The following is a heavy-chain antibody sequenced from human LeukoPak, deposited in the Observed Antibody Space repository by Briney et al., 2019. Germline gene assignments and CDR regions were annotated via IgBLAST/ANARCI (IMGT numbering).Heavy chain of an antibody. CDR2: INHSGST. D-gene: IGHD3-9*01. V-gene: IGHV4-34*01. CDR3: ARGGLRYFDWLPPPIDY. J-gene: IGHJ4*02. CDR1: GGSFSGYY. Sequence: SETLSLTCAVYGGSFSGYYWSWIRQPPGKGLEWIGEINHSGSTNYNPSLKSRVTISVDTSKNQFSLMLSSVTAADTAVYYCARGGLRYFDWLPPPIDYWGQGTLVTVSS.